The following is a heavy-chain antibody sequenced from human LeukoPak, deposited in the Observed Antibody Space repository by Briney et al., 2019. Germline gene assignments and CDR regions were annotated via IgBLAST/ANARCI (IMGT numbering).Heavy chain of an antibody. D-gene: IGHD4-17*01. CDR3: ARDIGSNGNYHFDY. CDR1: GFTFSSYG. J-gene: IGHJ4*02. V-gene: IGHV3-33*01. CDR2: IWYDGSIK. Sequence: GRSLRLSCAASGFTFSSYGMHWVRQSPGKGLEWVAVIWYDGSIKRYADSVKGRITLSRDDSKNTLYLQVDSLRAEDTAVYYCARDIGSNGNYHFDYWGQGTLVTVSS.